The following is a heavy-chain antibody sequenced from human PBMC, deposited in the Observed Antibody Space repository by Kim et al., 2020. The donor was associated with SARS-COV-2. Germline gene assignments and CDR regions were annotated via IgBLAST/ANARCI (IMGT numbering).Heavy chain of an antibody. CDR1: GGSISSGSYY. CDR2: IYTSGST. CDR3: ARDDHQQKGDAFDI. Sequence: SETLSLTCTVSGGSISSGSYYWSWIRQPAGKGLEWIGRIYTSGSTNYNPSLKSRVTISVDTSKNQFSLKLSSVTAADTAVYYCARDDHQQKGDAFDIWVQGTMVTVSS. J-gene: IGHJ3*02. V-gene: IGHV4-61*02.